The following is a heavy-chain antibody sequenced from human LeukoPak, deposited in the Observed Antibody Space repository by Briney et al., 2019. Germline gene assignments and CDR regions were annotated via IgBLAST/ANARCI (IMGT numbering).Heavy chain of an antibody. Sequence: QTLSLTCVVSGDSVSNDRTAWNWIRQSPSRGLEWLGRTYYRSKWYDDYAVSLKSRITINPDTSKNHFSLHLKSVTPEDTAVYYCARETRGMDVWGKGTTVTVSS. CDR1: GDSVSNDRTA. V-gene: IGHV6-1*01. D-gene: IGHD4-11*01. CDR2: TYYRSKWYD. J-gene: IGHJ6*04. CDR3: ARETRGMDV.